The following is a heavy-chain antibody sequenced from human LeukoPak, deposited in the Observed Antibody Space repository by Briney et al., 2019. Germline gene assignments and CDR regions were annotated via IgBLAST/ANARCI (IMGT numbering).Heavy chain of an antibody. CDR2: INPDTGDK. D-gene: IGHD2-21*02. V-gene: IGHV1-8*03. CDR3: ARTTSMTASGYDY. Sequence: ASVKVSCKASGYTFTNYHINWVRQASGQGLEWMTWINPDTGDKGYARKFQDRVTTTTDTSISTAYMELSSLSSEDTAVYFCARTTSMTASGYDYWGQGTLVTVSS. J-gene: IGHJ4*02. CDR1: GYTFTNYH.